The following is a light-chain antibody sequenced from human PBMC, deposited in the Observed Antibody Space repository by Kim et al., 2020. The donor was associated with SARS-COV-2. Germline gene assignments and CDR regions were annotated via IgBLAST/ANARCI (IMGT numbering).Light chain of an antibody. V-gene: IGKV1-5*01. CDR3: QQYNSYPWT. CDR1: QSISSW. Sequence: ASVGDRVTISCRDSQSISSWLAWYQQKAGKAPKLLIYNASSLESGVPSRFSGSGSETEFTLTISSLQPDDFATYYCQQYNSYPWTFGQGTKVDIK. J-gene: IGKJ1*01. CDR2: NAS.